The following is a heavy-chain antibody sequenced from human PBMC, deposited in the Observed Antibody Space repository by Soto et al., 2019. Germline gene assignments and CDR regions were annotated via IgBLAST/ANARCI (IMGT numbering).Heavy chain of an antibody. Sequence: EVQMLESGGGLVQRGGSLRLSCAASGLTFTNYAINWVRQAPGKGLEWVSVISGSGGGTHYADSVKGRFTISRDNSKNTVYLQMNSLRAEDTALYYCACGFGGVVVVASEYWGQGTPVTVSS. CDR2: ISGSGGGT. V-gene: IGHV3-23*01. CDR1: GLTFTNYA. CDR3: ACGFGGVVVVASEY. D-gene: IGHD2-15*01. J-gene: IGHJ4*02.